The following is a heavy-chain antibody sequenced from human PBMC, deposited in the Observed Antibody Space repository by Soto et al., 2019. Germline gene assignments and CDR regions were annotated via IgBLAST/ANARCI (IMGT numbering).Heavy chain of an antibody. D-gene: IGHD2-8*02. CDR1: GFDFSNSG. CDR2: ISFDGDK. Sequence: QVKLVESGGGVVQPGTSLRLSCTASGFDFSNSGIQWVRQTPGKGLEWVALISFDGDKYYVDSVKGRFTITRDNPTNTVYLQMTRLRHEDTGVYYCARDYAGGWCQFWGKGALVTVSS. CDR3: ARDYAGGWCQF. V-gene: IGHV3-30*03. J-gene: IGHJ4*02.